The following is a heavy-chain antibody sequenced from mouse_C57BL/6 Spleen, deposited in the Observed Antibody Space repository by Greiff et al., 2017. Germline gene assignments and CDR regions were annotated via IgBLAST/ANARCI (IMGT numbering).Heavy chain of an antibody. V-gene: IGHV1-42*01. J-gene: IGHJ3*01. CDR2: INPSTGGT. D-gene: IGHD2-1*01. CDR3: ERYYYGNYAGFAY. Sequence: EVQLKQSGPELVKPGASVKISCKASGYSFTGYYMNWVKQSPEKSLEWIGEINPSTGGTSYNQKFKAKATLTVDKSSSTAYMLLKSLTSEDSAVYYCERYYYGNYAGFAYWGQGTLVTVSA. CDR1: GYSFTGYY.